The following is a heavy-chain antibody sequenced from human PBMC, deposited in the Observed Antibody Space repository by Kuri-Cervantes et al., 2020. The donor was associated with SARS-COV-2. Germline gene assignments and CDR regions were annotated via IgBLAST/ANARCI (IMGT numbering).Heavy chain of an antibody. CDR3: ARGWDHYYYYYMDV. CDR1: GFTVSSNY. D-gene: IGHD1-26*01. J-gene: IGHJ6*03. Sequence: GGSLRLSCAASGFTVSSNYMNWVRQAPGKGLEWVSSISSSSSYMYYADSVKGRFTISRDNAKNSLYLQMNSLRAEDTAVYYCARGWDHYYYYYMDVWGKGTTVTVSS. CDR2: ISSSSSYM. V-gene: IGHV3-21*01.